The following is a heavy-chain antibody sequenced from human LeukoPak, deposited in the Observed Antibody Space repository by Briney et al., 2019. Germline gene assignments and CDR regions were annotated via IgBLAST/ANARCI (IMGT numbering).Heavy chain of an antibody. Sequence: PGGSLRLSCAASGFTFSTYAMHWVRQAPGKGLEWVAVISYDGNIIYYADSVKGRFTISRDNSKTTLYLQVSGLRAEDTAVYYCATAFSRGYDQVNYFDYWGQGTLVTVSS. CDR2: ISYDGNII. J-gene: IGHJ4*02. V-gene: IGHV3-30-3*01. D-gene: IGHD5-12*01. CDR1: GFTFSTYA. CDR3: ATAFSRGYDQVNYFDY.